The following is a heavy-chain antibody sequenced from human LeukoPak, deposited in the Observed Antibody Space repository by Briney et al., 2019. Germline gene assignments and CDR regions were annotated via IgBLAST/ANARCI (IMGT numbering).Heavy chain of an antibody. D-gene: IGHD3-3*01. CDR3: ARVTFGVVIIDY. Sequence: ASVKVSCKASGYAFTNHGMSWVRQAPEQGLEWMGWISAYNGNTNYAQKLQGRVTMTTDTSTSTAYMELRSLRSDDTAVYYCARVTFGVVIIDYWGQGTLVTVSS. CDR2: ISAYNGNT. V-gene: IGHV1-18*01. CDR1: GYAFTNHG. J-gene: IGHJ4*02.